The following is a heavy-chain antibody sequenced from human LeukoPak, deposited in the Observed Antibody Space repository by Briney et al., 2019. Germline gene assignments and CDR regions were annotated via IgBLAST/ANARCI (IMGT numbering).Heavy chain of an antibody. D-gene: IGHD1-26*01. CDR3: ARDRIVGPMESAFDI. V-gene: IGHV4-4*07. Sequence: ASETLSLTCTVSGGSISSYYWSWIRQPAGKGLEWIGRIYTSGSTNYNPSLKSRVTMSVDTSKNQFSLKLSSVTAADTAVYYCARDRIVGPMESAFDIWGQGTMVTVSS. CDR2: IYTSGST. J-gene: IGHJ3*02. CDR1: GGSISSYY.